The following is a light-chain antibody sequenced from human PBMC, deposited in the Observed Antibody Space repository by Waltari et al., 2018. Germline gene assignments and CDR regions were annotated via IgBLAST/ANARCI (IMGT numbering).Light chain of an antibody. V-gene: IGKV3-11*01. CDR2: DAS. Sequence: VLTQSPATLSLSPGDRAALSCRASQSVGTYLAWYQQKPGRAPRLLIYDASPRPAGIPAGFGGGGSGTDFPLPIAALGPEVLAVNSCKPRKNWPGGTFGEGT. CDR3: KPRKNWPGGT. J-gene: IGKJ4*01. CDR1: QSVGTY.